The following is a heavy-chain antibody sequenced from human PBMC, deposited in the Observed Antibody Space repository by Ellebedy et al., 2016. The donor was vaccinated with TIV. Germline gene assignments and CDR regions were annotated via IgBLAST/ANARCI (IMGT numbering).Heavy chain of an antibody. CDR2: ISAYHGNT. D-gene: IGHD3-9*01. CDR1: GYTFTSYG. Sequence: AASVKVSCKASGYTFTSYGISWVRRAPGQGLEWMGWISAYHGNTNYAQKLQGRVTMTTDTSTSTAYMELRSLRSDDTAVYYCATDRGYFTFDYWGQGSLITVSS. CDR3: ATDRGYFTFDY. J-gene: IGHJ4*02. V-gene: IGHV1-18*04.